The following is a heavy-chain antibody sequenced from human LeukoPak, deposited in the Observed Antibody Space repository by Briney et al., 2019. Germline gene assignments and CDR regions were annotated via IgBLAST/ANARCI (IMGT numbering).Heavy chain of an antibody. J-gene: IGHJ4*02. CDR1: GDSLTGYY. V-gene: IGHV4-59*08. CDR3: ARHRSMFDSSGYYLDY. Sequence: SETLSLTRTVSGDSLTGYYWSWIRQPPGKGREWIAYIFYRGSTNHNPSLGSRVTVSIDTSNNQFSLMLSSVTAADTAVYYCARHRSMFDSSGYYLDYWGQGTLVTVSS. CDR2: IFYRGST. D-gene: IGHD3-22*01.